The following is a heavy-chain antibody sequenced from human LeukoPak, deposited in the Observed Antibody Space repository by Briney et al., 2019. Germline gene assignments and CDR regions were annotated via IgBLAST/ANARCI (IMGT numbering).Heavy chain of an antibody. J-gene: IGHJ4*02. V-gene: IGHV3-7*01. Sequence: PGGSLRLSCAASGFTFSSYWMSWVRQAPGKGLEWVANIKQDGSEKYYVDSVKGRFTISRDNAKNSLYLQMNSLRAEGTAVYYCARDATTYYYGSGSYYNWGQGTLVTVSS. CDR2: IKQDGSEK. CDR3: ARDATTYYYGSGSYYN. D-gene: IGHD3-10*01. CDR1: GFTFSSYW.